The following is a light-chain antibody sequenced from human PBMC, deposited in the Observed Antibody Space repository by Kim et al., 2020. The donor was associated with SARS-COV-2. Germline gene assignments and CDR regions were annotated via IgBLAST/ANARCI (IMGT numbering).Light chain of an antibody. J-gene: IGLJ2*01. CDR1: NIGIKS. V-gene: IGLV3-21*04. CDR2: YDS. CDR3: QVWDNSRVHLV. Sequence: ARGKTASITCGRDNIGIKSVHWYQQKPGQAPLLVIHYDSDRPSGIPERFSGSNSGNTATLTITGVEAGDEADYYCQVWDNSRVHLVFGGGTQLTVL.